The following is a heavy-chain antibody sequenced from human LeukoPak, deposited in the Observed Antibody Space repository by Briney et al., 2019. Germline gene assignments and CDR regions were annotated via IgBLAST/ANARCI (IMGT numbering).Heavy chain of an antibody. Sequence: SVKVSCKASGGTFSSYAISWVRQAPGQGLEWMGRIIPILGIANYAQEFQGRVTITADKSTSTACMELSSLRSEDTAVYYCASGLSIFSYYGMDVWGQGTTVTVSS. J-gene: IGHJ6*02. D-gene: IGHD3-3*02. CDR3: ASGLSIFSYYGMDV. CDR2: IIPILGIA. V-gene: IGHV1-69*04. CDR1: GGTFSSYA.